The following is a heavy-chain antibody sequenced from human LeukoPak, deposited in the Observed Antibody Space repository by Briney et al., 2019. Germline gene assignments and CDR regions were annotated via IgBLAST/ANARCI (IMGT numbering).Heavy chain of an antibody. CDR2: IYYSGST. D-gene: IGHD2/OR15-2a*01. CDR3: ARHFSGTTRLVERESLEYFDY. V-gene: IGHV4-59*08. CDR1: GGSISSYY. Sequence: SETLSLTCTVSGGSISSYYWSWIRQPPGKGLEWIGYIYYSGSTNYNPSLKSRVTISVDTSKNQFSLKLSSVTAADMAVYYCARHFSGTTRLVERESLEYFDYWGQGTLVTVSS. J-gene: IGHJ4*02.